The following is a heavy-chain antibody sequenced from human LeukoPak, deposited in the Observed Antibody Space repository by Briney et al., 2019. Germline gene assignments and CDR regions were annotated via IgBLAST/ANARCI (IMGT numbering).Heavy chain of an antibody. CDR2: ISYNGNNQ. D-gene: IGHD5-24*01. CDR3: AKGEGYNPRALDY. Sequence: HPGGSLRLSCAASGFTFSTYGIHWVRQAPGKGLEWVAVISYNGNNQYHADSVKGRFTLSRDNSKDTLYLQMNSLRDEDTAVYYCAKGEGYNPRALDYWGQGTLVTVSS. J-gene: IGHJ4*02. CDR1: GFTFSTYG. V-gene: IGHV3-30*18.